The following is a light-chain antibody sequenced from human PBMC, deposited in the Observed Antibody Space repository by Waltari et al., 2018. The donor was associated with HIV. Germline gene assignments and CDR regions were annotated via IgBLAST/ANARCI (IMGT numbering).Light chain of an antibody. CDR2: KDS. CDR1: ALPKQY. V-gene: IGLV3-25*03. Sequence: SYELTQPPSVSVSPGQTARIICSGDALPKQYAYWYQQKAGQAPVLVIYKDSERPSGIPERFSGSSSGTTVTLTISGVQAEDEADYYCESADSSLWVFGGGTKLTVL. J-gene: IGLJ3*02. CDR3: ESADSSLWV.